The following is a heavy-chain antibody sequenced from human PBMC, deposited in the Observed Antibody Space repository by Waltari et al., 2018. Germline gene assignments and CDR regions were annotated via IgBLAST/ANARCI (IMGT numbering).Heavy chain of an antibody. CDR3: ARQSRITMIVVVIKGPFFDY. Sequence: QLQLQESGPGLVKPSETLSLTCTVSGGSISSSSYYWGWIRQPPGKGLEWIGSIYYSGSTDVTPSLKSRGTISVDTSKNQFSLKLSSVTAADTAVYYCARQSRITMIVVVIKGPFFDYWGQGTLVTVSS. V-gene: IGHV4-39*01. J-gene: IGHJ4*02. CDR2: IYYSGST. CDR1: GGSISSSSYY. D-gene: IGHD3-22*01.